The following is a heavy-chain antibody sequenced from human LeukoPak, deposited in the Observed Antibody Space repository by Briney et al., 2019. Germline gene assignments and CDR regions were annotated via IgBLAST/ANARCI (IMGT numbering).Heavy chain of an antibody. J-gene: IGHJ4*02. CDR2: INPNSGGT. V-gene: IGHV1-2*02. CDR1: GYTFTGYY. Sequence: ASVKVSCKASGYTFTGYYMHWVRQATGQGLEWMGWINPNSGGTNYAQKFQGRVTMTRDTSISTAYMELSRLRSDDTAVYYCARGGPPGYGGHDYWGQGTLVSVSS. D-gene: IGHD4-23*01. CDR3: ARGGPPGYGGHDY.